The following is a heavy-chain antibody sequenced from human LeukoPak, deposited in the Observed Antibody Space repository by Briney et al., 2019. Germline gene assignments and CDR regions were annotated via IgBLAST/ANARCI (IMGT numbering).Heavy chain of an antibody. CDR3: ADGGNSGSYFEG. CDR1: GGSINKYS. J-gene: IGHJ4*02. V-gene: IGHV4-4*07. Sequence: PSETLSLTCTVSGGSINKYSWNWIRQPAGKGLGWIGHIYASVTTSYNPSLNSRVTMSVDTSKNKFSLMLTSVTPADTAVYYCADGGNSGSYFEGWGRGTLVTVSS. D-gene: IGHD6-19*01. CDR2: IYASVTT.